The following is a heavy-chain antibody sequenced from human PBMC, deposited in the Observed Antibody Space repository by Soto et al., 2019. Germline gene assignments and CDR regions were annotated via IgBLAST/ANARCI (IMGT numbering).Heavy chain of an antibody. J-gene: IGHJ4*02. CDR3: AREGQLVPQFDY. CDR2: IIPILGIA. D-gene: IGHD6-6*01. CDR1: GGTFSSYT. Sequence: QVQLVHSGAEVKKPGSSVKVYCKASGGTFSSYTISWVRQAPGQGLEWMGRIIPILGIANYAQKFQGRVTITADKSTSTAYMELSSLRSEDTAVYYCAREGQLVPQFDYWGQGTLVTVSS. V-gene: IGHV1-69*04.